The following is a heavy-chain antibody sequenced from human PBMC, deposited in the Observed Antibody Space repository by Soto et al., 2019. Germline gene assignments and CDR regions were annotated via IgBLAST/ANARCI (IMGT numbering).Heavy chain of an antibody. CDR3: ARDRGFRDYGVGYYYYMDV. D-gene: IGHD4-17*01. CDR1: GFTVSSNY. J-gene: IGHJ6*03. Sequence: GGSLRLSCAASGFTVSSNYMSWVRQAPGKGLEWVSVIYSGGSTYYADSVKGRFTISRDNSKNTLYLQMNSLRAEDTAVYYCARDRGFRDYGVGYYYYMDVWGKGTTVTVSS. V-gene: IGHV3-66*01. CDR2: IYSGGST.